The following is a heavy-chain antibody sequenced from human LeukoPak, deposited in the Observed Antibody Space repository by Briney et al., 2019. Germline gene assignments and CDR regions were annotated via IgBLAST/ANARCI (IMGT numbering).Heavy chain of an antibody. D-gene: IGHD3-9*01. Sequence: SETLSLTCGVSGGSISSTNWWTWVRQPPGKGLEWIGEVHLDGRTNCKPSLQSRLTMSVDFSENHISLKLTSATAADTAVYYCARGGYDILTGFYDYFDYWGRGTLVTVSS. CDR2: VHLDGRT. CDR1: GGSISSTNW. V-gene: IGHV4-4*02. J-gene: IGHJ4*02. CDR3: ARGGYDILTGFYDYFDY.